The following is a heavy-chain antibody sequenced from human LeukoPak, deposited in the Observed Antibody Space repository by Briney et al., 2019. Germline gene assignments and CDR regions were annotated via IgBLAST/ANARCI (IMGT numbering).Heavy chain of an antibody. CDR3: ARSPHDEWELLPYGY. V-gene: IGHV1-18*01. CDR1: GYTFTSYG. D-gene: IGHD1-26*01. CDR2: ISAYNGNT. J-gene: IGHJ4*02. Sequence: GASVKASCKASGYTFTSYGISWVRQAPGQGLEWMGWISAYNGNTNYAQKLQGRVTMTTDTSTSTAYMELRSLRSDDTAVYYCARSPHDEWELLPYGYWGQGTLVTVSS.